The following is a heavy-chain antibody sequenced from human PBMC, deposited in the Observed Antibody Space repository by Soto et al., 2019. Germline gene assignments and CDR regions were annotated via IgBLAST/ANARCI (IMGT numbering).Heavy chain of an antibody. CDR1: GFAFSSYA. CDR3: AKDRAVAGTWDFDY. D-gene: IGHD6-19*01. J-gene: IGHJ4*02. CDR2: ISGSGGST. Sequence: GGSLRLSCAASGFAFSSYAMSWVRQAPGKGLEWVSAISGSGGSTYYADSVKGRFTISRDNSKNTLYLQMNSLRAEDTAVYYCAKDRAVAGTWDFDYWGQGTLVTVSS. V-gene: IGHV3-23*01.